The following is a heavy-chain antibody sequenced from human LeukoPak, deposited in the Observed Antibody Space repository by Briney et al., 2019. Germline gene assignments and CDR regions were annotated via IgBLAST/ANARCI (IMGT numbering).Heavy chain of an antibody. V-gene: IGHV3-48*03. Sequence: GGSLRLSCAASGFTFSSYEMNWVRQAPGKGLAWVSYISSSGSTIYYADSVKGRFTISRDNAKNSLYLQMNSLRAEDTAVYYCASARPTVRGVTTRHEYWGQGTLVTVSS. D-gene: IGHD3-10*02. J-gene: IGHJ4*02. CDR3: ASARPTVRGVTTRHEY. CDR2: ISSSGSTI. CDR1: GFTFSSYE.